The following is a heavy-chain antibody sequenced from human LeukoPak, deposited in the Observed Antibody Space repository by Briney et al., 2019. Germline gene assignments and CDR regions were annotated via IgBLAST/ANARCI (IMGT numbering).Heavy chain of an antibody. V-gene: IGHV4-59*08. D-gene: IGHD6-13*01. CDR3: AQSLGSSNWIGNWFDP. CDR2: IYYSGNT. J-gene: IGHJ5*02. Sequence: SETLSLTCTVSGGSMNDYYWTWIRQPPGKGLEWIGYIYYSGNTNYNPSLESRVTISIDTSKNQFSLKLSSVTAADTAVYYCAQSLGSSNWIGNWFDPWGQGTLVTVSS. CDR1: GGSMNDYY.